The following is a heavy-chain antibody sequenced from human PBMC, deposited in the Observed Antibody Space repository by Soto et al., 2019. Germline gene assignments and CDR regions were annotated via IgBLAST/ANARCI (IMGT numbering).Heavy chain of an antibody. D-gene: IGHD4-17*01. CDR1: GGTFSRYA. CDR3: ARDKHDFGDYGRYGLDV. CDR2: IIPMFGSA. J-gene: IGHJ6*02. Sequence: QVQLVQSGAEVKKPGSSVKVSCKASGGTFSRYAITWVRQAPGQGLEWMGGIIPMFGSANYAQKFQGRVTITADESTSTAYMELSSLRSEDTAVYYCARDKHDFGDYGRYGLDVWGQGTTVTVSS. V-gene: IGHV1-69*12.